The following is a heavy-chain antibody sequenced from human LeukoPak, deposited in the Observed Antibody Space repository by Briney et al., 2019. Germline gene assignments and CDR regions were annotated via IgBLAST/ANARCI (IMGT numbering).Heavy chain of an antibody. J-gene: IGHJ3*02. CDR1: GFTFSNYA. V-gene: IGHV3-23*01. CDR3: AKDHDYYNSGPI. CDR2: ISGSGGST. Sequence: GGSLRLSCAASGFTFSNYAMNWVCQAPGKGLEWVSAISGSGGSTYYADSVKGRFTISRDNSKNTLYLQMNSLRAEDTAVYYCAKDHDYYNSGPIWGQGTMVTVYS. D-gene: IGHD3-10*01.